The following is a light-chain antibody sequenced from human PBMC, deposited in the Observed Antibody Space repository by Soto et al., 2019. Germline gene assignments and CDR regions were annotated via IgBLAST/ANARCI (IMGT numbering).Light chain of an antibody. Sequence: EIFMTQSPATLSVSRGERATLSCRASQSVTSNLAWYQQKPDQAPRLLIFDASNRATGIPVRFSGSGSGTDFTLTVSSLEPEDFAVYFCQQRSNLPWTFGQGTKVDIK. CDR2: DAS. CDR3: QQRSNLPWT. V-gene: IGKV3-11*01. J-gene: IGKJ1*01. CDR1: QSVTSN.